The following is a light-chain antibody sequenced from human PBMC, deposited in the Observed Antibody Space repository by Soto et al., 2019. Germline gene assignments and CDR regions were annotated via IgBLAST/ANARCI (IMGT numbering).Light chain of an antibody. Sequence: DIQGSQPPSTLAVSGGDRVPITCRASQNIGIYLAWYQQKPGKAPKLLIQKTSSLESGVPARFSGSGSGTELTLTISSLQPDDFATYYCQQYYSHSSFGQGTKVDI. V-gene: IGKV1-5*03. CDR2: KTS. CDR3: QQYYSHSS. CDR1: QNIGIY. J-gene: IGKJ1*01.